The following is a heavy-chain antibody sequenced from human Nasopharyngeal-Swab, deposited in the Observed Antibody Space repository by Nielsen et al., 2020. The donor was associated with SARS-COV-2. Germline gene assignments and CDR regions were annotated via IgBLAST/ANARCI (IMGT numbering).Heavy chain of an antibody. CDR1: GFTISNAW. J-gene: IGHJ6*02. CDR3: TTGGQTGTTDDYYYYYGMDV. CDR2: IKSKTDGGTT. Sequence: GASPKSAFAASGFTISNAWTRWVRQVPGKGPEWVGRIKSKTDGGTTDYAAAVKGRFNILRDDSKNTMYLQMNSLKSEDTAVYYCTTGGQTGTTDDYYYYYGMDVWGQGTTVTVSS. D-gene: IGHD1-1*01. V-gene: IGHV3-15*01.